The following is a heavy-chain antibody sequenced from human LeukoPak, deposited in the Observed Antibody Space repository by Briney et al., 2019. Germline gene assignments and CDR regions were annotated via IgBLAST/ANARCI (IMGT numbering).Heavy chain of an antibody. Sequence: VGSLRLSCAASGFTFSTYGLHWVRQAPGKGLEWVALISFDGSNKHYADSVKGRFTVSRDNSKNTLYLQMNSLRAEDTAVYYCAKDGTAGTGDVDYWGQGTLVTVSS. J-gene: IGHJ4*02. CDR3: AKDGTAGTGDVDY. D-gene: IGHD7-27*01. CDR1: GFTFSTYG. V-gene: IGHV3-30*18. CDR2: ISFDGSNK.